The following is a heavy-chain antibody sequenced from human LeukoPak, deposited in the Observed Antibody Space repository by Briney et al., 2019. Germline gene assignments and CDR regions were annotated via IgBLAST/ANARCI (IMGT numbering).Heavy chain of an antibody. V-gene: IGHV4-30-2*01. D-gene: IGHD2-2*01. J-gene: IGHJ6*03. Sequence: SETLSLTCTVSGGSISSGGYYWSWIRQPPGKGLEWIGYIYHSGSTYYNPSLKSRVTISVDRSKNQFSLKLSSVTAADTAVYYCARGTYCSSTSCSDYYYYYYYMDVWGKGTTVTVSS. CDR1: GGSISSGGYY. CDR3: ARGTYCSSTSCSDYYYYYYYMDV. CDR2: IYHSGST.